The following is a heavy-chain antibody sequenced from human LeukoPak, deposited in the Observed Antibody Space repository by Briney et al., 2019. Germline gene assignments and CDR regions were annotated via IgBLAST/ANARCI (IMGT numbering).Heavy chain of an antibody. CDR1: GGTFSSYA. J-gene: IGHJ4*02. V-gene: IGHV1-69*04. Sequence: GSSVKVSCKASGGTFSSYAISWVRQAPGQGLEWMGRIIPIFGIANYAQKFQGRVTITADKSTSTAHMELSSLRSEDTAVYYCARSQFHYYDSSGYTPLPLWYWGQGTLVTVSS. D-gene: IGHD3-22*01. CDR3: ARSQFHYYDSSGYTPLPLWY. CDR2: IIPIFGIA.